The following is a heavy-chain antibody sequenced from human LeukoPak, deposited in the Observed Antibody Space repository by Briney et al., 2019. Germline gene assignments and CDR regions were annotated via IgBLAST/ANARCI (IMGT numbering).Heavy chain of an antibody. CDR2: INPSGGST. J-gene: IGHJ4*02. CDR1: GYTFTSYY. V-gene: IGHV1-46*01. Sequence: GASVKVSCKASGYTFTSYYMHWVRQAPGQGLEWMGIINPSGGSTSYAQKFQGRVTMTRDMSTSTAYMELRSLRAEDTAMYYCARAWYNSPFDYWGQGTLVTVSS. D-gene: IGHD1-1*01. CDR3: ARAWYNSPFDY.